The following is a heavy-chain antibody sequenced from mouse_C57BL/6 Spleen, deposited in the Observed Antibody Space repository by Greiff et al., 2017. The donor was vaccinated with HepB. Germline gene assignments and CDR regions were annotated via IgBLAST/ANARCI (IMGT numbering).Heavy chain of an antibody. D-gene: IGHD1-1*02. Sequence: EVQLQQSGPELVKPGASVKISCKASGYSFTGYYMNWVKQSPEKSLEWIGEINPSTGGTTYNQKFKDKATLTVDKSSSTAYMQLKSLTSEDSAVDYCARGTLGREEYFDVWGTGTTVTVSS. CDR1: GYSFTGYY. CDR3: ARGTLGREEYFDV. J-gene: IGHJ1*03. CDR2: INPSTGGT. V-gene: IGHV1-42*01.